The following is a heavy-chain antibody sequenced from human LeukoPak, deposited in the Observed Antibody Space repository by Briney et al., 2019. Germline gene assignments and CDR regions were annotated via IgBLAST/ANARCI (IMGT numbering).Heavy chain of an antibody. CDR3: ARESCGDLHSEGPKY. Sequence: PGGSLRLSCAASGFIFSTYGMHWVRQAPGKGLEWVGFVRSDGNNKYYTESLKGRFTISRDNSRNTLYLQINSLSAGDTAVYSCARESCGDLHSEGPKYWGRGTHVTGSS. J-gene: IGHJ4*01. CDR2: VRSDGNNK. CDR1: GFIFSTYG. D-gene: IGHD3-10*01. V-gene: IGHV3-30*02.